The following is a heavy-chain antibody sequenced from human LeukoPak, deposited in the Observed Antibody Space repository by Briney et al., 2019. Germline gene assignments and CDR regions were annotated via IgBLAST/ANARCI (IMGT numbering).Heavy chain of an antibody. CDR3: ARGAIKAIAAAGIDG. CDR1: GFTFGSYS. Sequence: PGGSLRLSCAASGFTFGSYSMNWVRQAPGKGLEWVSSISSSSSYIYYADSVKGRFTISRDNAKNSLYLQMNSLRAEDTAVYYCARGAIKAIAAAGIDGWGQGTLVTVSS. J-gene: IGHJ4*02. CDR2: ISSSSSYI. D-gene: IGHD6-13*01. V-gene: IGHV3-21*01.